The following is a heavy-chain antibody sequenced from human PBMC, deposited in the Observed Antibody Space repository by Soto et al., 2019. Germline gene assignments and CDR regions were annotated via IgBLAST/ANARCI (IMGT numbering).Heavy chain of an antibody. CDR1: GFSFSAAGVG. V-gene: IGHV2-5*02. CDR2: IFWDDDA. D-gene: IGHD2-21*01. CDR3: AHAYGGTSWPNDAFDV. J-gene: IGHJ3*01. Sequence: QITLKESGPTLVKPTQTLTLTCIFSGFSFSAAGVGVGWIRQPPGKALEWLALIFWDDDARSSPSLKIRLTLTKDTSKNQVVLTMTNMDPVDTATYYCAHAYGGTSWPNDAFDVWGPGTVVTVSS.